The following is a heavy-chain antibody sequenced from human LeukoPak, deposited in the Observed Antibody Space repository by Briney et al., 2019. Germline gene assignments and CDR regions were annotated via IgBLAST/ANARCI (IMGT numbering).Heavy chain of an antibody. CDR3: ARDQHLLWFGELYGRNWFDP. V-gene: IGHV1-2*02. Sequence: ASVKVSCKASGYTFTGYYMHWVRQAPGRGLEWMGWINPNCGGTNYSQKFQGRVTMTRDTSISTAYMELSRPRSDDTAVYYCARDQHLLWFGELYGRNWFDPWGQGTLVTVSS. J-gene: IGHJ5*02. D-gene: IGHD3-10*01. CDR2: INPNCGGT. CDR1: GYTFTGYY.